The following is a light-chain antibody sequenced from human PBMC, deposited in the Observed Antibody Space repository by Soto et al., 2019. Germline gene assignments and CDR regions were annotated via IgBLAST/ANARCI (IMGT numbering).Light chain of an antibody. CDR2: KAS. CDR1: QTISSW. Sequence: DIHMTQTPSTLSASVGDRVTITCRARQTISSWLDWYQQKTGKAPKLLIYKASSLESGVPSRFRGSGSGTESTLTISSLQPDDFETYYCQQYNSYPWTFGQGTNVDIK. CDR3: QQYNSYPWT. J-gene: IGKJ1*01. V-gene: IGKV1-5*03.